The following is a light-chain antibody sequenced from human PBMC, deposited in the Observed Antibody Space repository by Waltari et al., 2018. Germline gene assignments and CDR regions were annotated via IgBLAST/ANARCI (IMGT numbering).Light chain of an antibody. CDR3: LQDHIFPWT. V-gene: IGKV1-6*01. Sequence: AIHMTQSPSPLSASVGDRVTITCRASQGIRNELGWYQQKPGKAPKPLIYAASSLQSGVPSRFSGSGSGTDFTLTISSLQPEDFATYYCLQDHIFPWTFGQGTKVEI. J-gene: IGKJ1*01. CDR1: QGIRNE. CDR2: AAS.